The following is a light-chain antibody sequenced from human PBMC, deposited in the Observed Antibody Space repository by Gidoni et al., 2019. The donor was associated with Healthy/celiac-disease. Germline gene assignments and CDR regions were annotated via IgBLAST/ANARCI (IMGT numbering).Light chain of an antibody. V-gene: IGKV3-11*01. CDR1: QSVSSY. Sequence: ENVLIQSPATLSMSTGERATLSCRASQSVSSYLAWYQQKPGQAPRLLIYDASNRATGIPARFSGSGSGTDFTLTISSLEPEDFAVYYCQQRSNWPTFGQGTRLEIK. CDR3: QQRSNWPT. CDR2: DAS. J-gene: IGKJ5*01.